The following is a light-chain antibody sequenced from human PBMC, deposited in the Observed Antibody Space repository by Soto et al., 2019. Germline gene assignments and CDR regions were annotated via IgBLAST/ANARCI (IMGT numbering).Light chain of an antibody. Sequence: QSVLVQPPSVSGSPGQSVPISCTGTSSDVGSYDYVSWYQQHPGTVPKPMIYNVNTQPSGVPERFSGSKSGNTASMTISGLKPEDGFVFYGSASTGSATHLVLGT. V-gene: IGLV2-11*01. CDR3: SASTGSATHLV. CDR1: SSDVGSYDY. J-gene: IGLJ1*01. CDR2: NVN.